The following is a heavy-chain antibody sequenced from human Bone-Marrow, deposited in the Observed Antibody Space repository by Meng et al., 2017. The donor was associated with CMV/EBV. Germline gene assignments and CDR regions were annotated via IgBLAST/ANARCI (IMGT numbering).Heavy chain of an antibody. CDR3: ARGSIVAACPYNWFDP. CDR2: ISSSGSTI. V-gene: IGHV3-11*01. CDR1: GFTFSDYY. Sequence: GGSLRLSCAASGFTFSDYYMSWIRQAPGKGLEWVSYISSSGSTIYYADSVKGRFTISRDNAKNSLYLQMNSLRAEDTAVYYCARGSIVAACPYNWFDPWGQGTLVTVSS. J-gene: IGHJ5*02. D-gene: IGHD2-21*01.